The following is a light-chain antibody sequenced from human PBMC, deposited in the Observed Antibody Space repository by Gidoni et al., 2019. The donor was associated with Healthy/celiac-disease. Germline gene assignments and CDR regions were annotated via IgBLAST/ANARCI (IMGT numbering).Light chain of an antibody. Sequence: SVLSPPPSASGPPAQRVTISCSGSSSNIGSNTVNWYQQLPGTAPKLLIYSNNQRPSGVPDRFSGSKSGTSASLAISGLQSEDEADYYCAAWDDSLNGWVFGGGTKLT. J-gene: IGLJ3*02. CDR1: SSNIGSNT. CDR2: SNN. V-gene: IGLV1-44*01. CDR3: AAWDDSLNGWV.